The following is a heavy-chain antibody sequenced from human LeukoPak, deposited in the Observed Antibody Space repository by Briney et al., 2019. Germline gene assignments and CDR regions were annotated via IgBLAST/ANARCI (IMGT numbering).Heavy chain of an antibody. CDR2: INPSGGST. CDR1: GYTFPSYY. J-gene: IGHJ6*02. V-gene: IGHV1-46*03. CDR3: ACYGYAGYYYYGMDV. Sequence: ASVKFSCRASGYTFPSYYMHWVRQAPGQGLEWRGIINPSGGSTSYAQKFQGRVTMTRDTSTSTVYMELSSLRSEDTAVYYCACYGYAGYYYYGMDVWGQGTTVTVSS. D-gene: IGHD5-18*01.